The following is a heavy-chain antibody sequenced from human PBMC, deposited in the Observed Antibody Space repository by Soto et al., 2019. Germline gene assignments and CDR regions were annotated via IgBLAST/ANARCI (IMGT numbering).Heavy chain of an antibody. J-gene: IGHJ4*02. Sequence: QVQLVQSGAEVKKPGSSVKVSCKASGGTFSSYTISWVRQAPGQGLEWMGRIIPILGIANYAQKFQGRVTITADKSTSTAYMELSSLRSEDTAVYYCARDQQPLNNVVVPAAIPYWGQGTLVTVSS. CDR3: ARDQQPLNNVVVPAAIPY. V-gene: IGHV1-69*08. CDR2: IIPILGIA. D-gene: IGHD2-2*02. CDR1: GGTFSSYT.